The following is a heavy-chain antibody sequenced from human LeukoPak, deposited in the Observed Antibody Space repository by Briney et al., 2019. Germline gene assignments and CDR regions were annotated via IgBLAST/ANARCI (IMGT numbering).Heavy chain of an antibody. CDR3: ARVWVSAWPLYKYYYGMDV. D-gene: IGHD6-19*01. Sequence: GASVKVSCKASGYTFTSYDFNWLRQATGQGPEWMGWMNPNSGATGYAQKLQGRVTMTTDTPTSTAYMELRSLTSDDTAVYYCARVWVSAWPLYKYYYGMDVWGQGTTVAVSS. CDR1: GYTFTSYD. CDR2: MNPNSGAT. J-gene: IGHJ6*02. V-gene: IGHV1-8*01.